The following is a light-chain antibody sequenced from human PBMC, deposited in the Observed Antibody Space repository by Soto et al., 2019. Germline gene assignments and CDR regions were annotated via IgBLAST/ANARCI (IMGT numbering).Light chain of an antibody. CDR2: DDS. CDR1: NIGSKS. Sequence: SYELTQPPSVSVAPGQTARITCGGTNIGSKSVHWYQQTPGQAPVLVVYDDSDRPSGIPERFSGSNSGNTATLTISRVEAGDEADYYCQVWDSSSDHYVFGTGTKLTVL. J-gene: IGLJ1*01. CDR3: QVWDSSSDHYV. V-gene: IGLV3-21*02.